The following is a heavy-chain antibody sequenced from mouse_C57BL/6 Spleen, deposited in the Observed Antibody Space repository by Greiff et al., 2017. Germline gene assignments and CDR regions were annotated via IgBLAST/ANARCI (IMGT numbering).Heavy chain of an antibody. CDR3: AREGYDYDEGVYYAMDY. D-gene: IGHD2-4*01. CDR1: GYSITSGYY. Sequence: EVQLQQSGPGLVKPSQSLSLTCSVTGYSITSGYYWNWIRQFPGNKLEWMGYISYDGSNNSNPSLQNRISITRDTSKNQFFLKLNSVTTEDTATYYCAREGYDYDEGVYYAMDYWGQGTSVTVSS. CDR2: ISYDGSN. V-gene: IGHV3-6*01. J-gene: IGHJ4*01.